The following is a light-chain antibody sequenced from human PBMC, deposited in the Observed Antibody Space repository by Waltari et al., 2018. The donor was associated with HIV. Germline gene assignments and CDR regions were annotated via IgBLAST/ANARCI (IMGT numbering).Light chain of an antibody. V-gene: IGLV1-44*01. CDR1: STNIGRDT. J-gene: IGLJ2*01. Sequence: QSVLTQPPSASGTPGQRVTISCSGSSTNIGRDTVNWYQQLPGTAPNLLIYTIYPRPARGPDGLSGSKSGTSASLALGGLHSDDGATYYFGVGDDSLNGQVFGGGTKLTVL. CDR3: GVGDDSLNGQV. CDR2: TIY.